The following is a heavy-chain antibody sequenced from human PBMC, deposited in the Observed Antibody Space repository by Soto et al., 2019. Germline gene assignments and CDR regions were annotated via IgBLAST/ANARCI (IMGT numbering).Heavy chain of an antibody. J-gene: IGHJ4*02. CDR1: GFTFSSYA. V-gene: IGHV3-21*01. Sequence: GGSLRLSCAASGFTFSSYAMSWVRQAPGKGLEWVSSISSSSSYIYYADSVKGRFTISRDNAKNSLYLQMNSLRAEDTAVYYCARVEGSGQWDPSSYFDYWGQGTLVTVSS. CDR2: ISSSSSYI. CDR3: ARVEGSGQWDPSSYFDY. D-gene: IGHD1-26*01.